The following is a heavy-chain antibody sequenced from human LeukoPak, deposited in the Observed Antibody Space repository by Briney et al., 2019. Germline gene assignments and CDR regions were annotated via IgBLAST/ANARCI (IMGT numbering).Heavy chain of an antibody. Sequence: GGSLRLSCAASGFTVSSNYMSWVRQAPGKGLEWVSVIYSGGSTYYADSVKGRFTISRDNAKNSLYLQMNSLRAEDTAVYYCAGARSSASRLWFDPWGQGILVTVSS. CDR3: AGARSSASRLWFDP. D-gene: IGHD2-2*01. CDR1: GFTVSSNY. V-gene: IGHV3-53*03. J-gene: IGHJ5*02. CDR2: IYSGGST.